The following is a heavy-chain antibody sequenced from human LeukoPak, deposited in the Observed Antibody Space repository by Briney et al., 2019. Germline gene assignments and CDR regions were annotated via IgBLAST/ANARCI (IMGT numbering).Heavy chain of an antibody. Sequence: SETLSLTCTVSGYSISSGYYWGWIRQPPGKGLEWIGSIYHSGSTYYNPSLKSRVTISVDTSKNQFSLKLSSVTAADTAVYYCARDYDSSGYYYVSPEDAFDIWGQGTMVTVSS. V-gene: IGHV4-38-2*02. CDR1: GYSISSGYY. CDR3: ARDYDSSGYYYVSPEDAFDI. J-gene: IGHJ3*02. D-gene: IGHD3-22*01. CDR2: IYHSGST.